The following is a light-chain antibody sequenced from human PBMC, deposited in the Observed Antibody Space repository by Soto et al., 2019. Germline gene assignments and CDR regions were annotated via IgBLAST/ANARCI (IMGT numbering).Light chain of an antibody. J-gene: IGKJ1*01. CDR1: QGISSY. CDR3: QQYYSYPRT. Sequence: AIRMTQSPSSFSASTGDRVTITCRASQGISSYLAWYQQKPGKAPKLLIYAASTLQSGVPSRFSGSGSGTDFMLTISCLQSEDVATYYCQQYYSYPRTFGQGTKVEIK. V-gene: IGKV1-8*01. CDR2: AAS.